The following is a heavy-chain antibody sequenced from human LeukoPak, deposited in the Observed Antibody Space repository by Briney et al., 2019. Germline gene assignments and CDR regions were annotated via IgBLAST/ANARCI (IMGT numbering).Heavy chain of an antibody. CDR3: ARGYYASGSYYTAY. V-gene: IGHV3-7*04. CDR2: IKQDGSEK. D-gene: IGHD3-10*01. Sequence: GGSLRLSCAASGFTFSSYWMTWVRQSPGKGLEWVANIKQDGSEKNYVDSVKGRFTISRDNAKNSLYLQMNSLRAGDTAVYYCARGYYASGSYYTAYWGHGILVTVSS. J-gene: IGHJ4*01. CDR1: GFTFSSYW.